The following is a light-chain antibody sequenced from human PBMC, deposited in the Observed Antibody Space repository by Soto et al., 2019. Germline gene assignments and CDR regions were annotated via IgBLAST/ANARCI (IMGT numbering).Light chain of an antibody. V-gene: IGLV2-14*01. CDR3: SSYTSSSTAV. Sequence: PASVSGSPGQSITISCTGTSSDVGGYNYVSWYQQHPGKAPKLMIYEVSNRPSGVSNRFSGSKSGNTASLTISGLQAEDEADYYCSSYTSSSTAVFGTGTKVTVL. CDR2: EVS. J-gene: IGLJ1*01. CDR1: SSDVGGYNY.